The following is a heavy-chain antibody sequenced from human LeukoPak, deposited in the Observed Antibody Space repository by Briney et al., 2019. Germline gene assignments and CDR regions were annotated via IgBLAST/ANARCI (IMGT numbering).Heavy chain of an antibody. CDR2: IWYDGSNK. CDR3: AKEEGLYSSSWYRGYFDY. V-gene: IGHV3-33*06. J-gene: IGHJ4*02. CDR1: GFTFSSYG. D-gene: IGHD6-13*01. Sequence: GGSLRLSCAASGFTFSSYGMHWVRQAPGKGLEWVAVIWYDGSNKYYADSVKGRFTISRDNSKNTLYLQMNSLRAEDTAVYYCAKEEGLYSSSWYRGYFDYWGQGTLVTVSS.